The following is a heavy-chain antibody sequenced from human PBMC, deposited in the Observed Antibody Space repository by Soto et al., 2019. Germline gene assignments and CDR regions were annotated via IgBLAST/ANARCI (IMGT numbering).Heavy chain of an antibody. Sequence: ASVKVSCKVSGYTLTELSMHWVRQAPGKGLEWIGGFDPEDGETIYAQKFQGRVTMTEDTSTDTAYMELSSLRSEDTAVYYCATDPGYCTNGVCYKTDAFDIWGQGTMVTVSS. V-gene: IGHV1-24*01. CDR2: FDPEDGET. D-gene: IGHD2-8*01. CDR3: ATDPGYCTNGVCYKTDAFDI. CDR1: GYTLTELS. J-gene: IGHJ3*02.